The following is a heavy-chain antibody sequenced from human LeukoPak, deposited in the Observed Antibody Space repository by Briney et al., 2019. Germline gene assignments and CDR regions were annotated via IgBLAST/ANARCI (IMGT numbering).Heavy chain of an antibody. CDR3: TTDPNGDYIGAFDP. Sequence: GESLRLSCAASGLTFNNYAMTWVRQAPGKGLEWVSSITGNGGRAVYTDSVKGRFTISRDNSKNTLFLHMNSLRVEDTASYFCTTDPNGDYIGAFDPWGQGTLVTVSS. V-gene: IGHV3-23*01. D-gene: IGHD2-21*02. J-gene: IGHJ5*02. CDR1: GLTFNNYA. CDR2: ITGNGGRA.